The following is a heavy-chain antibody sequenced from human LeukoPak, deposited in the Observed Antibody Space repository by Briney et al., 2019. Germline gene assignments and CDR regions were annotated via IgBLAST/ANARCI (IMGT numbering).Heavy chain of an antibody. V-gene: IGHV4-34*01. J-gene: IGHJ4*02. CDR3: ARRGHMGMVRGYLDY. D-gene: IGHD3-10*01. CDR1: GGSFSGYY. CDR2: INHSGST. Sequence: SETLSLTCAVYGGSFSGYYWSWIRQPPGKGLEWIGEINHSGSTNYNPSLKSRVTISVGTSKNQFSLKLSSVTAADTAVYYCARRGHMGMVRGYLDYWGQGTLVTVSS.